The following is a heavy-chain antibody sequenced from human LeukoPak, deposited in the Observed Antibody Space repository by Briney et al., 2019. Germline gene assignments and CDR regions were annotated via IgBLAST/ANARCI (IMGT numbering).Heavy chain of an antibody. J-gene: IGHJ4*02. D-gene: IGHD5-12*01. CDR3: ARLGGYGYFDY. CDR1: GGSISSYY. V-gene: IGHV4-59*01. CDR2: IYYSGST. Sequence: PSETLSLTCTVSGGSISSYYWSWIRQPPGKGLEWIGYIYYSGSTNYNPSLKSRVTISVDTSKSQFSLKLSSVTAADTAVYYCARLGGYGYFDYWGQGTLSPSPQ.